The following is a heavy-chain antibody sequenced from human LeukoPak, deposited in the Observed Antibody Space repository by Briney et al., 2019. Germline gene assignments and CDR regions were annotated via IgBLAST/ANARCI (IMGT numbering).Heavy chain of an antibody. CDR3: ARDLRNYPYYYYYYMDV. D-gene: IGHD4-11*01. Sequence: SETLSLTCTVSGGSISSSSYYWGWIRQPPGKGLEWIGSIYYSGSTYYNPSLKSRVTISVDTSKNQFSLKLSSVTAADTAVYYCARDLRNYPYYYYYYMDVWGKGTTVTVSS. CDR2: IYYSGST. J-gene: IGHJ6*03. V-gene: IGHV4-39*07. CDR1: GGSISSSSYY.